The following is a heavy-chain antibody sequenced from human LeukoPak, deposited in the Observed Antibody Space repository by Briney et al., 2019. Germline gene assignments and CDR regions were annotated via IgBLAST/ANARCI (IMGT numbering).Heavy chain of an antibody. J-gene: IGHJ3*02. CDR3: ARESGYPHDAFDI. Sequence: GGSLRLSCAASAASGFTFSSFIMNWVRQAPGKGLEWVSYISNGNSPIYYADSVKGRFTISRDNAKNSLYLQMYSLRAEDTAVYYCARESGYPHDAFDIWGQGTMVTVSS. CDR2: ISNGNSPI. CDR1: GFTFSSFI. V-gene: IGHV3-48*01. D-gene: IGHD3-3*01.